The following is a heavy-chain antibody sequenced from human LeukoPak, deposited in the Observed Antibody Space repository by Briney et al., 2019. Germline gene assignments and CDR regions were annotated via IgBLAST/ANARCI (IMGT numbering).Heavy chain of an antibody. CDR1: GYTLTSYY. D-gene: IGHD6-13*01. CDR2: INPSGGST. J-gene: IGHJ5*02. Sequence: ASVKVSCKASGYTLTSYYMHWVRQAPGQGLEWMGIINPSGGSTSYAQKFQGRVTMTRDTSTSTVYMELSSLRSEDTAVYYCARTSDSCSRSDLNWFDPWGQGTLVTVSS. V-gene: IGHV1-46*01. CDR3: ARTSDSCSRSDLNWFDP.